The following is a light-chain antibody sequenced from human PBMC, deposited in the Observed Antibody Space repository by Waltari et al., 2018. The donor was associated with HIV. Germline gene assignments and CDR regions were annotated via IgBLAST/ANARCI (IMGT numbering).Light chain of an antibody. CDR1: STDVGVYTY. CDR3: CSFAGTNTWV. J-gene: IGLJ3*02. V-gene: IGLV2-23*02. Sequence: QSALTQPASVSGSPGQSITISCAGGSTDVGVYTYVSWYQQYPGKVPKVVSYDVTERPSGVSKRFSGSKSGNTASLTISGLQAEDEADYYCCSFAGTNTWVFGGGTRLTV. CDR2: DVT.